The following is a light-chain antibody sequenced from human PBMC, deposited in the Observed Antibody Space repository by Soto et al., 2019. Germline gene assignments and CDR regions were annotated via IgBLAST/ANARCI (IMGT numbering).Light chain of an antibody. V-gene: IGKV3-11*01. CDR1: QSVSSY. J-gene: IGKJ5*01. CDR3: QHRSNWPLP. Sequence: EIVLTQSPATLSLSPGERATLSCRASQSVSSYLAWYQQKPGQAPRLLIYDASNRATGIPARFSGSGSGTDFTLTISSLEPDDFAFYYCQHRSNWPLPFGQETRLEIK. CDR2: DAS.